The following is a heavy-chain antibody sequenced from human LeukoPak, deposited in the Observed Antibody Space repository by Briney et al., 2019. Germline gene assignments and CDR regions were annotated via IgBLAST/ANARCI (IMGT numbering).Heavy chain of an antibody. Sequence: GGSLRLSCAASGYSFNDYAMHWVRQAPDKGLEWVAAIWYDGSNKYYADSVKGRFTISRDNSKSTLYLQMSSLSAEDTAVYHCARDLLEYSSSSGWFDPWGQGTLVTVSS. CDR2: IWYDGSNK. D-gene: IGHD6-6*01. J-gene: IGHJ5*02. CDR1: GYSFNDYA. CDR3: ARDLLEYSSSSGWFDP. V-gene: IGHV3-33*01.